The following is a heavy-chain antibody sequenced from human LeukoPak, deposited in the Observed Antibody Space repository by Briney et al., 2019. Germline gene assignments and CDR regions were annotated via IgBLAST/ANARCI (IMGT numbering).Heavy chain of an antibody. J-gene: IGHJ4*02. D-gene: IGHD6-13*01. CDR1: SFTFSIFG. V-gene: IGHV3-48*02. CDR3: ARDRSATGDYYFVW. CDR2: ISSSSSTI. Sequence: GGSVTPSYPAYSFTFSIFGTDWASQAPGTGLVWVSYISSSSSTIYYADSVKGRFTNSRDNAKNSLYLHMRNLRDEDTAVYYCARDRSATGDYYFVWWGQGSLVSVSS.